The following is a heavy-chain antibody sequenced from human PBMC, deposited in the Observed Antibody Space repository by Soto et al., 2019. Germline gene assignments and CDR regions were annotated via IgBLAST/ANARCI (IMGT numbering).Heavy chain of an antibody. J-gene: IGHJ6*02. V-gene: IGHV3-30-3*01. Sequence: QVQLVESGGGVVQPGRSLRLSCAASGFTFSSYAMHWVHQAPGKGLEWVAVISYDGSNKYYADSVKGRFTISRDNSKNTLYLQMNSLRAEDTAVYYCARVRGYYLAPYYYYGMDVWGQGTTVTVSS. D-gene: IGHD3-22*01. CDR1: GFTFSSYA. CDR3: ARVRGYYLAPYYYYGMDV. CDR2: ISYDGSNK.